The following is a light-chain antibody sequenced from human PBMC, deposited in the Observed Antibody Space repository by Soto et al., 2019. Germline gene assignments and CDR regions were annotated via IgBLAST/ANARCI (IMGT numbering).Light chain of an antibody. CDR2: LNSDGSH. V-gene: IGLV4-69*01. CDR1: SGHSNYA. CDR3: QTWGSGIVV. Sequence: QPVLTQSPSASASLGASVNLTGTLSSGHSNYAIAWHQQHSEKGPRYLMKLNSDGSHSKGDGIPDRFSGSSSGAERYLTISSLQSEDEADYYCQTWGSGIVVFGGGTKLTFL. J-gene: IGLJ2*01.